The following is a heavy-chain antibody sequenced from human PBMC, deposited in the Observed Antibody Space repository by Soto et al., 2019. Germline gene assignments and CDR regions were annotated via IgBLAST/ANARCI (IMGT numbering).Heavy chain of an antibody. Sequence: QVQLQQWGAGLLKPSETLSLTCVVYGGSFSGYYWSWIRQPPGKGLEWIGEINHSGSTNYNPSLKRRVTISVDTSKNQFPLKLSSVTAADTAVYYCARGFRFCSGGSCYSGWFDPWGQGTLVTVSS. J-gene: IGHJ5*02. D-gene: IGHD2-15*01. CDR2: INHSGST. CDR1: GGSFSGYY. V-gene: IGHV4-34*01. CDR3: ARGFRFCSGGSCYSGWFDP.